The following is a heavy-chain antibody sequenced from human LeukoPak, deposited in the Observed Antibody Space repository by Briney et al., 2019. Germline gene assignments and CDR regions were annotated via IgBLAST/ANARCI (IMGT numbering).Heavy chain of an antibody. J-gene: IGHJ5*02. CDR3: ARAMYYYGSGGPSKFDP. CDR1: GFTFSNAW. D-gene: IGHD3-10*01. V-gene: IGHV3-15*01. Sequence: GGSLRLSCAASGFTFSNAWMSWVRQAPGKGLEWVGRIKSKTDGGTTDYAAPVKGRFTISRDDSKNTLYLQMNSLRAEDTAVYYCARAMYYYGSGGPSKFDPWGQGTLVTVSS. CDR2: IKSKTDGGTT.